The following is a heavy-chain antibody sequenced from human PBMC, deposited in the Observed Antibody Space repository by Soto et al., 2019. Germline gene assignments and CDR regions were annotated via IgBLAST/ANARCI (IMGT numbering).Heavy chain of an antibody. CDR2: IYYSGST. D-gene: IGHD3-3*01. CDR1: GGSISSSIYY. J-gene: IGHJ5*02. CDR3: ARKTYYDFWNIKLFDP. V-gene: IGHV4-39*01. Sequence: SETLSLTCTVSGGSISSSIYYWGWIRHPPGKGLEWIGSIYYSGSTYYNPSLKSRVTISVDTSKNQFSLKLSSVTAADTAVYYCARKTYYDFWNIKLFDPWGQGTLVTVSS.